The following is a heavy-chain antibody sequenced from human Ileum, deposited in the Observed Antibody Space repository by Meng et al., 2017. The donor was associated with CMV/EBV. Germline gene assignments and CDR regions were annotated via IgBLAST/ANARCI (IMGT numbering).Heavy chain of an antibody. CDR3: AHFVGGYYPSRPDY. Sequence: QIPLKESGPTLVKPTQTLTLTCSVSGFSPSTSGEGVGWIRQPPGKALEWLALIYRGDDKRYSPSLNSRLTIAKDTSKNEVVLTLTNMGPIDTGTYYCAHFVGGYYPSRPDYWGQGTLVTVSS. V-gene: IGHV2-5*02. CDR2: IYRGDDK. D-gene: IGHD1-26*01. J-gene: IGHJ4*02. CDR1: GFSPSTSGEG.